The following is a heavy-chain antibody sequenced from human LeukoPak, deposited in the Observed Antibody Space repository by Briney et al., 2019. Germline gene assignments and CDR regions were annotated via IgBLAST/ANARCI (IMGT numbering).Heavy chain of an antibody. Sequence: PSETLSLTCTVSGGSISSGSYYWSWIRQPAGKGLEWIGRIYTSGSTNYNPSLKSRVTISVDTSKNQFSLKLSSVTAADTAVYYCARGDPRKYYYYYMDVWGKGTTVTISS. J-gene: IGHJ6*03. CDR3: ARGDPRKYYYYYMDV. CDR1: GGSISSGSYY. CDR2: IYTSGST. D-gene: IGHD1-14*01. V-gene: IGHV4-61*02.